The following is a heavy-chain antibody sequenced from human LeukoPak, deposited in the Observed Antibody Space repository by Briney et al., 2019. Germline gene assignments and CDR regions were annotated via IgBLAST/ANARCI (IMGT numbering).Heavy chain of an antibody. D-gene: IGHD6-19*01. CDR1: GGSISSGGYY. CDR3: ARGSSGWLRFDY. V-gene: IGHV4-31*03. J-gene: IGHJ4*02. CDR2: IYYSGNT. Sequence: NPSETLSLTCTVSGGSISSGGYYWSWIRQHPGKGLEWIGYIYYSGNTYYNPSLKSRVTISVDTSKNQFSLKLSSVTAADTAVYYCARGSSGWLRFDYWGQGTLVTVSS.